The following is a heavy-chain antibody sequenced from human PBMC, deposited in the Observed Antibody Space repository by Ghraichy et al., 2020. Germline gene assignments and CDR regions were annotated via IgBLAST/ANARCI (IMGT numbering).Heavy chain of an antibody. D-gene: IGHD3-3*01. CDR3: ARDITISYYYMDV. CDR1: GFTFSSYW. CDR2: IKQDGSEK. Sequence: GGSLRLSCAASGFTFSSYWMSWVRQAPGKGLEWVANIKQDGSEKYYVDSVKGRFTISRDNAKNSLYLQMNSLRAEDTAVYYCARDITISYYYMDVWGKGTTVTVSS. J-gene: IGHJ6*03. V-gene: IGHV3-7*01.